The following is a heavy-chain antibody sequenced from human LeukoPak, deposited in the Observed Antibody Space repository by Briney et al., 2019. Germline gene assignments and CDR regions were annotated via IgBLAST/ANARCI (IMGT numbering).Heavy chain of an antibody. Sequence: GGSLRLSCAASGFTISNHAMHWVRQAPGKGLEWVAAIWNDGSDKYYADSVKGRFTISRDNSKNTLYLQVNSLRAEDTAVFYCARVIAYYGTSGPNDAFGVWGQGTMVTVSS. V-gene: IGHV3-30*04. CDR2: IWNDGSDK. CDR3: ARVIAYYGTSGPNDAFGV. CDR1: GFTISNHA. D-gene: IGHD3-22*01. J-gene: IGHJ3*01.